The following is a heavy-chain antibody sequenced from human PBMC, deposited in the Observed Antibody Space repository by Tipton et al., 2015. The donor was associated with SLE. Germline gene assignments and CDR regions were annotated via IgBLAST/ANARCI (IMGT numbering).Heavy chain of an antibody. V-gene: IGHV4-39*07. D-gene: IGHD2-2*01. CDR3: ARDKSYCSSTSCDFWYFDL. J-gene: IGHJ2*01. CDR1: GGSISSSSHY. CDR2: IYYSGST. Sequence: TLSLTCTVSGGSISSSSHYWGWIRQPPGKGLEWIGSIYYSGSTYYNPSLKSRVTISVDTSKNQFSLKLSSVTAADTAVYYCARDKSYCSSTSCDFWYFDLWGHGTLVTVSS.